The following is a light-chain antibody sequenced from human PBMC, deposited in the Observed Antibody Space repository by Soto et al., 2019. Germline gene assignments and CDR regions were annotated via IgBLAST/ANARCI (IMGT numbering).Light chain of an antibody. V-gene: IGLV2-14*01. CDR2: EVT. Sequence: QSVLTQPASVCGSPGQSITISCTGTSSDVGGYNYVSWYQQHPGKAPKLMIYEVTNRPSGVSNRFSGSKSGNTASLTISGLQAEDEADYYCSSYTSRSTLVFGTGTKLTVL. CDR1: SSDVGGYNY. J-gene: IGLJ1*01. CDR3: SSYTSRSTLV.